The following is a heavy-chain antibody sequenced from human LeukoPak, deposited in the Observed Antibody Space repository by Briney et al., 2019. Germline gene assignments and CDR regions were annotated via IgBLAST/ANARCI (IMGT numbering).Heavy chain of an antibody. V-gene: IGHV4-39*01. J-gene: IGHJ2*01. CDR1: GGSISSSSYY. Sequence: PSETLSLTCTVFGGSISSSSYYWGWIRQPPGKGLEWIGSIYYSGRTYNNPSLKSRVTISVDTSKNQFSLKLSSVTAADTAVYYCARHFSPPGALYWYFDLGGRGPLVPVSS. CDR2: IYYSGRT. CDR3: ARHFSPPGALYWYFDL. D-gene: IGHD3-10*01.